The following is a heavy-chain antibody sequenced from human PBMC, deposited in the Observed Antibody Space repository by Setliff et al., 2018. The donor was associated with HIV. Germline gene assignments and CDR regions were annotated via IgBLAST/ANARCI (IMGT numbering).Heavy chain of an antibody. V-gene: IGHV4-38-2*02. CDR2: IYHSGNT. CDR1: GYSISSGYY. D-gene: IGHD2-21*02. J-gene: IGHJ6*02. CDR3: ARPRLHNYYYYGMDV. Sequence: SETLSLTCTVSGYSISSGYYWGWIRQPPGKGLEWIGGIYHSGNTYYNPSLKSRVTISVDTSTNQFSLKLSSVTAADTAVYYCARPRLHNYYYYGMDVWGQGTTVTVSS.